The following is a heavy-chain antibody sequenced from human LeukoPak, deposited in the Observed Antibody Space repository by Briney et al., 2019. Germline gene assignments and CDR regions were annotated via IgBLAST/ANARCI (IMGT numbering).Heavy chain of an antibody. Sequence: GRSLRLSCAASGFTFSSYGMHWVRQAPGKGLEWVAVISYDGSNKYYADSVKGRFTISRDNSKNTLYLQMNSLRAEDTAVYYCAKDRRSVATLLSGYYYYGMDVWGKGTTVTVSS. CDR3: AKDRRSVATLLSGYYYYGMDV. V-gene: IGHV3-30*18. CDR1: GFTFSSYG. D-gene: IGHD5-12*01. CDR2: ISYDGSNK. J-gene: IGHJ6*04.